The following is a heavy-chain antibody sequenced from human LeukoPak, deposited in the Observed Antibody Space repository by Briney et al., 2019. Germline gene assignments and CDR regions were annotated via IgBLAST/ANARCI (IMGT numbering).Heavy chain of an antibody. D-gene: IGHD6-13*01. CDR1: GFTFSSYA. Sequence: PGGSLRLSCAASGFTFSSYAMSWVRQAPGKGLEWVSAISGSGGSTYYADSVKGRFTISRDNAKNSLYLQMNSLRAEDTAVYYCARERTAAAGTGFGYWGQGTLVTVSS. V-gene: IGHV3-23*01. CDR2: ISGSGGST. J-gene: IGHJ4*02. CDR3: ARERTAAAGTGFGY.